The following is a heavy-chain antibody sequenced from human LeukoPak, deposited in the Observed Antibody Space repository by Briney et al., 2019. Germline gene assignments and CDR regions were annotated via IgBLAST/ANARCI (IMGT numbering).Heavy chain of an antibody. V-gene: IGHV3-9*01. D-gene: IGHD6-19*01. CDR2: ISWNSGSI. J-gene: IGHJ4*02. CDR3: AKDIGDDGVAGTDFDY. CDR1: GFTFDDYA. Sequence: PGRSLRLSCAASGFTFDDYAMPWVRQAPGKGLEWVSGISWNSGSIGYADSVKGRFTISRDNAKNSLYLQMNSLRAEDTALYYCAKDIGDDGVAGTDFDYWGQGTLVTVSS.